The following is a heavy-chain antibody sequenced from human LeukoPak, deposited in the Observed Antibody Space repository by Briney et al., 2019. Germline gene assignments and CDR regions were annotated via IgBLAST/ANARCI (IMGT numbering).Heavy chain of an antibody. J-gene: IGHJ4*02. Sequence: GGALRLSCAASGFTFSSYSMNWVRQAPGRGLEWVSSISSSSSYIYYADSVRGGFTIPRDNSKNTLYHRMNSLRAEHTAVYYRARRAIAYTLPYDYWGQGALVTVSS. CDR2: ISSSSSYI. CDR1: GFTFSSYS. CDR3: ARRAIAYTLPYDY. V-gene: IGHV3-21*04. D-gene: IGHD2-21*01.